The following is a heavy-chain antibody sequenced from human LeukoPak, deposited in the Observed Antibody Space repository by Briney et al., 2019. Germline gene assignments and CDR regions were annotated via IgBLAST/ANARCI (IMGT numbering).Heavy chain of an antibody. V-gene: IGHV3-7*01. CDR2: IKQDGSEK. D-gene: IGHD3-10*01. CDR1: GFTFSSYW. Sequence: GGSLRLSCAASGFTFSSYWMSWVRQAPGKGLEWVANIKQDGSEKYYVDSVKGRFTISRDNAKNSLYLQMNSLRAEDTAVYYCARVRISDYYGSGRRPNWFDPWGQGTLVTVSS. J-gene: IGHJ5*02. CDR3: ARVRISDYYGSGRRPNWFDP.